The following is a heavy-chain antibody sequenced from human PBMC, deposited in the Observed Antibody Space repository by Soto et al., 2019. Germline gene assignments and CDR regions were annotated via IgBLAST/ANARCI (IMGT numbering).Heavy chain of an antibody. CDR2: IYYSGST. V-gene: IGHV4-30-4*01. CDR1: GGSISSGDYY. Sequence: SETLSLTYTVSGGSISSGDYYWSWIRQPPGKGLEWIGYIYYSGSTYYNPSLKSRVTISVDTSKNQFSLKLSSVTAADTAVYYCARAPSFYGGNVQIDYWGQGTLVTVSS. D-gene: IGHD4-17*01. CDR3: ARAPSFYGGNVQIDY. J-gene: IGHJ4*02.